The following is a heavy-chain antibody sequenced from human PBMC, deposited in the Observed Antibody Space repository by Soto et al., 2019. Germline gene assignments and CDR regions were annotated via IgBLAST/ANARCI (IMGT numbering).Heavy chain of an antibody. V-gene: IGHV3-11*01. D-gene: IGHD3-22*01. CDR1: GLTFSDYS. Sequence: GGSLRLSCAASGLTFSDYSMSWIRQAPGKGLEWVSYISSSGSTIYDADSVKGRFTIARDNAKNSLYLQMNSLRAEDTAVYYCAIWDHYCEPHWGQGTLVTVSS. J-gene: IGHJ4*02. CDR3: AIWDHYCEPH. CDR2: ISSSGSTI.